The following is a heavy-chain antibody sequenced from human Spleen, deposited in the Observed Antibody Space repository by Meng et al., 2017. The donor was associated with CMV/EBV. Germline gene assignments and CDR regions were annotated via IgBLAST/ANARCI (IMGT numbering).Heavy chain of an antibody. Sequence: ASVKVSCKASGYTFTHYDISWVRQAPGQGLEWMGWISAYNGHTNYAQNLQGRVTMTTDTSTSIAYMELRSLRSDDTAIYYCAAEYYDYVWGSYRDYWGQGTLVTVSS. CDR2: ISAYNGHT. D-gene: IGHD3-16*02. CDR3: AAEYYDYVWGSYRDY. V-gene: IGHV1-18*01. CDR1: GYTFTHYD. J-gene: IGHJ4*02.